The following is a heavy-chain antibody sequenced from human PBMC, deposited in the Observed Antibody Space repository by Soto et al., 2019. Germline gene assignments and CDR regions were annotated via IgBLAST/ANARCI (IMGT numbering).Heavy chain of an antibody. J-gene: IGHJ6*03. CDR3: ARWGYCSSTSCYYYYYYMDV. Sequence: QVQLVQSGAEVKKPGASVKVSCKASGYTFTSYGISWVRQAPGQGLEWMGWISAYNGNTNYAQKLQGRVTMTTDTTTSTAYMELRSRRSDDTAVYYCARWGYCSSTSCYYYYYYMDVWGKGTTVTVSS. V-gene: IGHV1-18*01. D-gene: IGHD2-2*01. CDR2: ISAYNGNT. CDR1: GYTFTSYG.